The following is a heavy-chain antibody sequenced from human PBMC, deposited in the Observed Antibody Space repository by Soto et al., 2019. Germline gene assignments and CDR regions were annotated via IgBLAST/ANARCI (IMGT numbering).Heavy chain of an antibody. V-gene: IGHV3-53*04. D-gene: IGHD5-12*01. CDR3: ATHNEYSRYDWYAIDI. CDR1: GFTVSSNY. Sequence: PGGSLRLSCAASGFTVSSNYMSWVRQAPGKGLEWVSVIYSGGSTYYADSVKGRFTISRHNSKNTLYLQMNSLRAEDTAVYYCATHNEYSRYDWYAIDIWGQGTMVTVSS. CDR2: IYSGGST. J-gene: IGHJ3*02.